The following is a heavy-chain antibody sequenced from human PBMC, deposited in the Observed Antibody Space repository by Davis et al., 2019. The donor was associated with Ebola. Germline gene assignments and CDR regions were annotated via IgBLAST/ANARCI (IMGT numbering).Heavy chain of an antibody. V-gene: IGHV3-21*01. Sequence: PGGSLRLSCAASGFTFSTYSMSWVRQAPGKGLEWVSSISSDSDYIYYADSAKGRFTISRDNAKISLFLQMNSLRAEDTAVYYCARDRPLDFFFGDYYGMDVWGQGTTVTVSS. CDR2: ISSDSDYI. CDR3: ARDRPLDFFFGDYYGMDV. J-gene: IGHJ6*02. D-gene: IGHD3-16*01. CDR1: GFTFSTYS.